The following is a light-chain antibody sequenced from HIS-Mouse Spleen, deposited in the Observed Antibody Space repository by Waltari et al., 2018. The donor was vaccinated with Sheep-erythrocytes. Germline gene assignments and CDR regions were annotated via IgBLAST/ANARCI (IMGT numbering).Light chain of an antibody. J-gene: IGKJ4*01. V-gene: IGKV1-5*03. CDR3: QQYNSYSPLT. Sequence: DNQMTQSPSTLSASPGDRVTITCRASQRISSRLAWYQQKPGKAPKLRIYKASSLESGVPSRFSGSGSGTEFTLTISSLQPDDFATYYCQQYNSYSPLTFGGGTKVEIK. CDR2: KAS. CDR1: QRISSR.